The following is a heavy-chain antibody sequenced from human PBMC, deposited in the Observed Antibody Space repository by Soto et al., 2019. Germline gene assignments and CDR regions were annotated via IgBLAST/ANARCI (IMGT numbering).Heavy chain of an antibody. J-gene: IGHJ4*02. CDR2: IIPILGIA. Sequence: GASVKVSCKASGGTFSSYTISWVRQAPGQGLEWMGRIIPILGIANYAQKFQGRVTITADKSTSTAYMELSSLRSEDTAVYYCARGRVTPLGRIYYDFWSGQNIGPGYFDYWGQGTLVTVSS. CDR1: GGTFSSYT. D-gene: IGHD3-3*01. V-gene: IGHV1-69*02. CDR3: ARGRVTPLGRIYYDFWSGQNIGPGYFDY.